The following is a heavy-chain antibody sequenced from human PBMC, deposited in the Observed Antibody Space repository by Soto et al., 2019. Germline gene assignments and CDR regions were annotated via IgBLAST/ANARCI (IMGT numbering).Heavy chain of an antibody. CDR3: TRDSSSSAFDI. J-gene: IGHJ3*02. D-gene: IGHD6-6*01. CDR1: GFTFGDYA. Sequence: GSLRLSCTASGFTFGDYAMSWFRQAPGKGLEWVGFIRSKAYGGTTEYAASVKGRFTISRDDSKSIAYLQMNSLKTEDTAVYYCTRDSSSSAFDIWGQGTMVTVSS. CDR2: IRSKAYGGTT. V-gene: IGHV3-49*03.